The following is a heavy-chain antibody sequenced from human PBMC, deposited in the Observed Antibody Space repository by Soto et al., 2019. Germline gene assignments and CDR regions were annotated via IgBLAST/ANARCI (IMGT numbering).Heavy chain of an antibody. V-gene: IGHV4-39*01. CDR2: IYYSGAT. D-gene: IGHD3-3*01. J-gene: IGHJ5*02. CDR3: ARAITISGVIYNWFDP. Sequence: SETLSLTCTVSGGSISSSSYYWAWIRQSPGKGLEWIGSIYYSGATYYNPSLKSRVTISVDASNNQFSLTLTSVTAADTAVYHCARAITISGVIYNWFDPWGQGTLVTVSS. CDR1: GGSISSSSYY.